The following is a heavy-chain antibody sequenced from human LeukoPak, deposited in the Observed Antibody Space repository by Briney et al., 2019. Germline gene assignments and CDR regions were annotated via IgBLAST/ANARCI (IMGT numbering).Heavy chain of an antibody. V-gene: IGHV4-34*01. J-gene: IGHJ4*02. CDR2: INHSGST. CDR3: ARVKRLRYYYDSSGYYFDY. CDR1: GGSFSGYY. Sequence: TSETLSLTCAVYGGSFSGYYWSWIRQPPGKGLEWIGEINHSGSTNYNPSLKSRVTISVDTSKNQFSLKLSSVTAADTAVYYCARVKRLRYYYDSSGYYFDYWGQGTLVTVSS. D-gene: IGHD3-22*01.